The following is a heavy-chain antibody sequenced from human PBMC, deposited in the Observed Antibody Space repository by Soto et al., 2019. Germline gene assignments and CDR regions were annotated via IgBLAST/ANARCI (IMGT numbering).Heavy chain of an antibody. CDR1: GLTFSNVW. CDR2: IKSKTDGGTT. V-gene: IGHV3-15*07. CDR3: TPLALKYSSGWYEFSD. J-gene: IGHJ4*02. Sequence: EVQLVESGGGLVKPGGSLRLSCAASGLTFSNVWMNWVRQAPGKGLEWVGRIKSKTDGGTTDYAAPVKGRFTISRDDSTNMLYLQMNSLKTEDTAVYFCTPLALKYSSGWYEFSDWGQGTLVTVSS. D-gene: IGHD6-19*01.